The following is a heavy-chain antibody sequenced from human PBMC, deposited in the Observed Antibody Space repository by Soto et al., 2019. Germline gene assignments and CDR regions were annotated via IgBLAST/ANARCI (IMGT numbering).Heavy chain of an antibody. Sequence: QVQLVQSGAEVKKPGASVKVSCKASGYTFTSYDINWVRQATGQGLEWMGWMNPNSGNTGYAQKFQGRVTMTRNTSISTAYMELSSLRSEDTAVYYCARVVRHITIFGVVTEDWFDPWGQGTLVTVSS. J-gene: IGHJ5*02. V-gene: IGHV1-8*01. CDR1: GYTFTSYD. D-gene: IGHD3-3*01. CDR2: MNPNSGNT. CDR3: ARVVRHITIFGVVTEDWFDP.